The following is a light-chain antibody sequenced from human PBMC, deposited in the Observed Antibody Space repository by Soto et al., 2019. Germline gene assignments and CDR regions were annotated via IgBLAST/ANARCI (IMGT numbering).Light chain of an antibody. CDR3: CSYAGGATFV. Sequence: QSALTQPASVSGSPGQSITISCTGTSSDVGSYNLVSWYQQHPGKAPKLMIYEDTKRPSGVSYRFSGSKSGNTASLTVSGLQAEDEADYYCCSYAGGATFVFGGGTQLTVL. V-gene: IGLV2-23*02. CDR2: EDT. J-gene: IGLJ2*01. CDR1: SSDVGSYNL.